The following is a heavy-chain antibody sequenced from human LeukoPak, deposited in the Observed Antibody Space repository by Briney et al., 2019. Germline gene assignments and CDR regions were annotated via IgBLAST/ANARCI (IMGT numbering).Heavy chain of an antibody. Sequence: SETLSLTCTVSGGSISSGSYYWSWIRQPAGKGLEWIGRIYTSGSTNYNPSLKSRVTISVDTSKNQFSLKLSSVTAADTAVYYCARGPPKEGLFDYWGQGTLVTVSS. D-gene: IGHD3/OR15-3a*01. CDR3: ARGPPKEGLFDY. V-gene: IGHV4-61*02. J-gene: IGHJ4*02. CDR2: IYTSGST. CDR1: GGSISSGSYY.